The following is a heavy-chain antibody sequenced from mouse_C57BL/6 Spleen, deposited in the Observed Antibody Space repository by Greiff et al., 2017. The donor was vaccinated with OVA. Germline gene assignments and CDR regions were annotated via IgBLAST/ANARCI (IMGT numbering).Heavy chain of an antibody. J-gene: IGHJ4*01. CDR2: ISSGGDYI. CDR1: GFTFSSYA. D-gene: IGHD2-1*01. Sequence: EVNVVESGEGLVKPGGSLKLSCAASGFTFSSYAMSWVRQTPEKRLEWVAYISSGGDYIYYADTVKGRFTISRDNARNTLYLQMSSLKSEDTAMYYCTRGIYYDAMDYWGQGTSVTVSS. V-gene: IGHV5-9-1*02. CDR3: TRGIYYDAMDY.